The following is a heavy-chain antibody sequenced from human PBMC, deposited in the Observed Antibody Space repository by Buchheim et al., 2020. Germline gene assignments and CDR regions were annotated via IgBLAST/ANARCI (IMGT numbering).Heavy chain of an antibody. CDR3: ARDSGTYTYYFDY. CDR1: GFTFSDYG. J-gene: IGHJ4*02. V-gene: IGHV3-33*01. CDR2: IWYDGSNK. Sequence: QVQLVESGGGVVQPGRSLRLSCAASGFTFSDYGMHWVRQAPGKGLEWVAVIWYDGSNKYYADSVKGRFNISRDNSKNTLYLQMNSLGAEDTAVYYCARDSGTYTYYFDYWGQGTL. D-gene: IGHD1-26*01.